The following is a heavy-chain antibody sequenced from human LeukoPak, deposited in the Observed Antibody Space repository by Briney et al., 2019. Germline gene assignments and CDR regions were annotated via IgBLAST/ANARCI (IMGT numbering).Heavy chain of an antibody. V-gene: IGHV1-18*01. J-gene: IGHJ4*02. Sequence: ASVKVSCKASGYTFTSYGISWVRQATGQGLEWMGWISAYNGNTNYAQKLQGRVTMTTDTSTSTAYMELRSLRSDDTAVYYCARDRGYGSGSYSNFDYWGQGTLVTVSS. CDR1: GYTFTSYG. D-gene: IGHD3-10*01. CDR3: ARDRGYGSGSYSNFDY. CDR2: ISAYNGNT.